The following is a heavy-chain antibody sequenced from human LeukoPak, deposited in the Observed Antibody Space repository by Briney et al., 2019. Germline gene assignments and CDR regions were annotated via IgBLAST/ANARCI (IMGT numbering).Heavy chain of an antibody. V-gene: IGHV3-21*04. CDR3: ARDGPGGGSYYTQY. D-gene: IGHD1-26*01. CDR1: GFSFTFYS. CDR2: ISSSSSYI. J-gene: IGHJ4*02. Sequence: GGSLRLSCAASGFSFTFYSMNWVRQAPGKGLEWVSSISSSSSYIYYADSVKGRFTISRDSAKNSLYLQMNSLRADDTALYYCARDGPGGGSYYTQYWGQGTLVTVSS.